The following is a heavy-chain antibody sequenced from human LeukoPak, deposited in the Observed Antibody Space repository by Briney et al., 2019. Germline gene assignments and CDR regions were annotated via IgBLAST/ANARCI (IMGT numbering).Heavy chain of an antibody. Sequence: SETLSLTCTVSGGSISSNNYYWGWIRQPPGTGLEWIGSVYYSGNTYYNPSLKSRVTISVDTSKNQFSLKLSSVTAADTAIYYCARGGYYGSGNDFRFDPWGQGTLVTVSS. CDR3: ARGGYYGSGNDFRFDP. V-gene: IGHV4-39*07. CDR2: VYYSGNT. J-gene: IGHJ5*02. CDR1: GGSISSNNYY. D-gene: IGHD3-10*01.